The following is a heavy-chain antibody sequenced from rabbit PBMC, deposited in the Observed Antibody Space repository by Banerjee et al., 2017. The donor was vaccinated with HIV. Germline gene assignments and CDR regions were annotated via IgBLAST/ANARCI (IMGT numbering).Heavy chain of an antibody. CDR1: GFDLSSYYY. V-gene: IGHV1S40*01. Sequence: QSLEESGGDLVKPGASLTLTCTASGFDLSSYYYICWVRQAPEKGLELIACIYTGTSGSTWYANWAKGRFTISKTSSTTVTLQMTSLTAADTATYFCARDLAGVIGWNFNLWGPGTLVTVS. CDR3: ARDLAGVIGWNFNL. J-gene: IGHJ4*01. CDR2: IYTGTSGST. D-gene: IGHD4-1*01.